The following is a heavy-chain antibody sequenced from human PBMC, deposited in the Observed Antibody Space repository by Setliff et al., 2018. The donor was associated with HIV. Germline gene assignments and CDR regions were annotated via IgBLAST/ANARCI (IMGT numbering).Heavy chain of an antibody. Sequence: GGSLRLSCAASGFTFSNFWMSWVRQAPGKGLEWVANIKQDGSEKYYVGSVKGRFTISRDNANNSLYLQMNSLSAEDTAVYYCARDTPPESSGYDVALSNYYYYGMDVWGQGTTVTGSS. CDR1: GFTFSNFW. D-gene: IGHD5-12*01. CDR3: ARDTPPESSGYDVALSNYYYYGMDV. V-gene: IGHV3-7*03. CDR2: IKQDGSEK. J-gene: IGHJ6*02.